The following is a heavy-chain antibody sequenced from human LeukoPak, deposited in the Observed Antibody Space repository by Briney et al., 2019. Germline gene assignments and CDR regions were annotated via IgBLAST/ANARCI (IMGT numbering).Heavy chain of an antibody. CDR3: ATDVRQGNKYYYYYMDV. Sequence: ASVKISCKVSGYTFTDYYMHWVQHAPGKGLEWMGLVDPEDGETIYAEKFQGRVTITADTSTDTAYMELSSLRSEDTAVYYCATDVRQGNKYYYYYMDVWGKGTTVTVSS. CDR2: VDPEDGET. V-gene: IGHV1-69-2*01. J-gene: IGHJ6*03. CDR1: GYTFTDYY. D-gene: IGHD1/OR15-1a*01.